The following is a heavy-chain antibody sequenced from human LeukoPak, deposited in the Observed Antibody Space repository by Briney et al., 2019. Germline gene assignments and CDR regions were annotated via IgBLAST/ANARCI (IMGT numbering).Heavy chain of an antibody. CDR3: ARDGDNYDLLTGTRYQYGMDV. CDR1: GFIFGEYW. Sequence: GGSLRLSCEASGFIFGEYWMGWVRQVPGKGLEWLANIHPDGSQTSYVDSVKGRFIVSRDNARKSMFLQMNSLRAEDTAVYYCARDGDNYDLLTGTRYQYGMDVWGQGTTVTVSS. J-gene: IGHJ6*02. V-gene: IGHV3-7*01. CDR2: IHPDGSQT. D-gene: IGHD3-9*01.